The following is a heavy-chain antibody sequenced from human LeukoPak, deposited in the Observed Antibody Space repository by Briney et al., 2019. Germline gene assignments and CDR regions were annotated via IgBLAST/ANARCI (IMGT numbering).Heavy chain of an antibody. CDR3: ARGGDYYDSSGYYDDAFDI. Sequence: ASVKVSCKASGYTFTGYYIHWVRQAPGQGLEWMGWINPKSGGTDYAQKFQGRVTMTRDTSINTAYMELSRLRSGDTAVYYCARGGDYYDSSGYYDDAFDIWGQGTMVTVSS. V-gene: IGHV1-2*02. D-gene: IGHD3-22*01. CDR2: INPKSGGT. CDR1: GYTFTGYY. J-gene: IGHJ3*02.